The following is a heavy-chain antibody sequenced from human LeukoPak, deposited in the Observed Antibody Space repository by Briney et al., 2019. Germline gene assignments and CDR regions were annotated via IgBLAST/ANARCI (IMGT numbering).Heavy chain of an antibody. J-gene: IGHJ4*02. Sequence: ASVKVSCKASGYTFTGYYMHWVRQAPGQGLEWMGWINPNSGGTNYAQKFQGRVTMTRDTSISTAYMELSRLRSEDTAVYYCARATPYYDFWSGHGGFDYWGQGTLVTVSS. CDR2: INPNSGGT. CDR3: ARATPYYDFWSGHGGFDY. D-gene: IGHD3-3*01. CDR1: GYTFTGYY. V-gene: IGHV1-2*02.